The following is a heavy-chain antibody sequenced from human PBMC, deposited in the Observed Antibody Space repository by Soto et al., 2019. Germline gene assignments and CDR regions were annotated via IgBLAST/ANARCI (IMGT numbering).Heavy chain of an antibody. CDR2: ISNSNGKA. D-gene: IGHD4-17*01. J-gene: IGHJ4*02. CDR1: GYTFTTYD. Sequence: ASVKVSFKTSGYTFTTYDINWMRQAPGQGLEWMGWISNSNGKAIYAQKFQGRVTMTTDTSASTAYMELRSLTSDDTAVYYCAREDDYAVPWGYWGQGSPVTSPQ. CDR3: AREDDYAVPWGY. V-gene: IGHV1-18*01.